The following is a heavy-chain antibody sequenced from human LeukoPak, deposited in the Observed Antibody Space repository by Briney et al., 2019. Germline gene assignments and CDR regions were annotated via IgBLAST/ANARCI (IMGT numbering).Heavy chain of an antibody. CDR1: GYTVTSYD. Sequence: ASVEVSCKASGYTVTSYDINWVRQATGQGLEWMGWMNPNSGNAGYAQKFQGRVSLTRNTSISTAYMELSSLRSEDTAVYYCARGAWSPVTTPDYWGQGTLVTVSS. V-gene: IGHV1-8*01. J-gene: IGHJ4*02. CDR2: MNPNSGNA. CDR3: ARGAWSPVTTPDY. D-gene: IGHD4-17*01.